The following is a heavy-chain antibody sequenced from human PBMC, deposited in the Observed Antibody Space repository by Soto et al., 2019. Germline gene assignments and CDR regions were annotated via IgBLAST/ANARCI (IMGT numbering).Heavy chain of an antibody. CDR3: ARDLFTDDYYDSSGYNDY. D-gene: IGHD3-22*01. CDR1: GYTFTSYG. Sequence: ASVKVSCKASGYTFTSYGISWVRQAPGQGLEWMGWISAYNGNTNYAQKLQGRVTMTTDTSTSTAYMELRSLRSDETAVYYCARDLFTDDYYDSSGYNDYWGQGTLVTVSS. CDR2: ISAYNGNT. J-gene: IGHJ4*02. V-gene: IGHV1-18*01.